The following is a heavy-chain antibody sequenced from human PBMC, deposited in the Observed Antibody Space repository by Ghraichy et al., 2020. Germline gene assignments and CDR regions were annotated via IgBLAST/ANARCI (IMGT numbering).Heavy chain of an antibody. D-gene: IGHD6-13*01. CDR3: AKDRLPAAALYYFDY. V-gene: IGHV3-30*18. Sequence: LNISCAASGFTFSNYGIHWVRQAPGKGLNWVAFISYDGSKKYYADSVKGRFTISRDNSKNTLYLQMNSLRAEDTAVYYCAKDRLPAAALYYFDYWGQGTLVTVSS. J-gene: IGHJ4*02. CDR2: ISYDGSKK. CDR1: GFTFSNYG.